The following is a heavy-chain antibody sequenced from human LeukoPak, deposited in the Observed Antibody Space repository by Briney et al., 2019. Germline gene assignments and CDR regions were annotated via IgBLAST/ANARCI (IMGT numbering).Heavy chain of an antibody. V-gene: IGHV3-23*01. Sequence: GGSLRLSCAASGFTFTSYAMSWVRQAPGKGLEWVSAISGSGGSTYYADSVKGWFTISRDNSKNTLYLQMNSLRAEDTAVYYCAKTPYYDSSGYYFDYWGQGTLVTVSS. D-gene: IGHD3-22*01. CDR1: GFTFTSYA. J-gene: IGHJ4*02. CDR3: AKTPYYDSSGYYFDY. CDR2: ISGSGGST.